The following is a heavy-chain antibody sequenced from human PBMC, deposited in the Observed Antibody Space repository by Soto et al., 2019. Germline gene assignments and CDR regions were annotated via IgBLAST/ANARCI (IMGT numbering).Heavy chain of an antibody. CDR1: GFSLYTSGVG. D-gene: IGHD2-15*01. Sequence: QITLKESGPTLVKPTQTLTLTCTFSGFSLYTSGVGVGWIRQPPGKALEWLALIYWDDDKRYSPSLESRLTITQDSSKYQVVLTLTNMHPVDTATYCCAREVVAATDKGFDPWGQGLLVTVSS. J-gene: IGHJ5*02. CDR3: AREVVAATDKGFDP. CDR2: IYWDDDK. V-gene: IGHV2-5*02.